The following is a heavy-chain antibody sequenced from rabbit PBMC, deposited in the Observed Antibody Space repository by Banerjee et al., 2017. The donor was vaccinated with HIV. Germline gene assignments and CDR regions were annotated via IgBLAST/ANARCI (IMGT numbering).Heavy chain of an antibody. Sequence: QEQLEESGGDLVKPEGSLTLTCTASGFTISSISWICWVRQAPGKGLEWIACIYSGSSGSTYYASRAKGRFTISKTSSTTVTLEMTSLTAADTATYFCARNGGMLDYKLWGPGTLVTVS. CDR3: ARNGGMLDYKL. D-gene: IGHD6-1*01. V-gene: IGHV1S45*01. CDR2: IYSGSSGST. J-gene: IGHJ4*01. CDR1: GFTISSISW.